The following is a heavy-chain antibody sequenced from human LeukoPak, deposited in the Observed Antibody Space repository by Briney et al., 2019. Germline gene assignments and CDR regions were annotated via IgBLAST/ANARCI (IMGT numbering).Heavy chain of an antibody. CDR3: ARGYGDYFTYFDY. CDR1: GFTFSSYW. J-gene: IGHJ4*02. D-gene: IGHD4-17*01. V-gene: IGHV3-74*01. Sequence: GGSLRLSCAASGFTFSSYWMHWVRQAPGKGLVWVSRINSDGSSTSYADSVKGRFTISRGNAKNTLYLQMNSLRAEDTAVYYCARGYGDYFTYFDYWGQGTLVTVSS. CDR2: INSDGSST.